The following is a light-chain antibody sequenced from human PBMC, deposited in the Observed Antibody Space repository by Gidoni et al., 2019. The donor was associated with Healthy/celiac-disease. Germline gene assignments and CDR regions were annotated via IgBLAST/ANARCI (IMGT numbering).Light chain of an antibody. Sequence: DIQLTQSPSFLSASVGDRVTITCRASQGISSYLAWYQQDPGKAPKLLIYSASTLQSGVPSGFSGSGSGTEFTLTISSLHPEDFATYYCQQLNIYPPWTFGQGTQVEIK. J-gene: IGKJ1*01. CDR3: QQLNIYPPWT. V-gene: IGKV1-9*01. CDR2: SAS. CDR1: QGISSY.